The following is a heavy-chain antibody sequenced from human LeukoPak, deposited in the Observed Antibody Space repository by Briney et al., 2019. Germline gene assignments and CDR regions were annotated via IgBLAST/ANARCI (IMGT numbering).Heavy chain of an antibody. Sequence: GGSLRLSCAASGFTFSDYYMSWIRQAPGKGLEWVSYISSSGSTIYYADSVKGRFTISRDNAKNSLYLQMNSLKTEDTAVYYCTRHGYGDYVRAGDYWGQGTLVTVSS. V-gene: IGHV3-11*01. D-gene: IGHD4-17*01. J-gene: IGHJ4*02. CDR3: TRHGYGDYVRAGDY. CDR2: ISSSGSTI. CDR1: GFTFSDYY.